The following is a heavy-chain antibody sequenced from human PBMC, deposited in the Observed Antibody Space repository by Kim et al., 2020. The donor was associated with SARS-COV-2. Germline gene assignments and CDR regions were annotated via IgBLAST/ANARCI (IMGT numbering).Heavy chain of an antibody. CDR3: ASLTYYDFWSGYTDY. V-gene: IGHV3-48*02. D-gene: IGHD3-3*01. J-gene: IGHJ4*02. Sequence: DSVKGRFTISRDNAKNSLDLRMNSLRDEETAVYYCASLTYYDFWSGYTDYWGQGTLVTVSS.